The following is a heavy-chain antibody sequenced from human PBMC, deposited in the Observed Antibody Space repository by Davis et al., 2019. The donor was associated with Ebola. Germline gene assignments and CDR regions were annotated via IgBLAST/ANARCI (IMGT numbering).Heavy chain of an antibody. D-gene: IGHD2-2*01. J-gene: IGHJ5*02. Sequence: ASVKVSCKASGYTFTGYYMHWVRQAPGQGLEWMGWINPNSGGTNYAQKFQGRVTMTRDTSISTAYMELSRLRSDDTAVYYCARHGPAAGISDWFDPWGQGTLVTVSS. V-gene: IGHV1-2*02. CDR1: GYTFTGYY. CDR2: INPNSGGT. CDR3: ARHGPAAGISDWFDP.